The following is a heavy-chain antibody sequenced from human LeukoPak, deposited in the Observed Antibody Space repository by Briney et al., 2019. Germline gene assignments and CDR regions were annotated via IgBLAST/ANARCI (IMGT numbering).Heavy chain of an antibody. CDR1: GGTFSSYA. CDR3: ANERGDCPSFDL. D-gene: IGHD2-21*02. CDR2: IIPIFGTT. V-gene: IGHV1-69*13. Sequence: SVKVSCKASGGTFSSYAISWVRQSPGQGLEWMGGIIPIFGTTSFAQKFQGRVTITADESTTTAYMELSSLRSEDTAVYYCANERGDCPSFDLWGRGTLVTVSS. J-gene: IGHJ2*01.